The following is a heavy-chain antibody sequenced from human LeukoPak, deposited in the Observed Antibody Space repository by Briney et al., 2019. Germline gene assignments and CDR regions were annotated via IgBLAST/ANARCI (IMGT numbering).Heavy chain of an antibody. CDR2: INASGGST. CDR3: ARDPGSYGPSYYFDY. Sequence: ASVTVSCKASGYTFTTYYMHWVRQAPGRGLEWMGIINASGGSTSYARKFQGRVTMTRDTSTSTVYMELSSLRSEDTAVYSCARDPGSYGPSYYFDYWGQGTLVTVSS. J-gene: IGHJ4*02. D-gene: IGHD5-18*01. V-gene: IGHV1-46*01. CDR1: GYTFTTYY.